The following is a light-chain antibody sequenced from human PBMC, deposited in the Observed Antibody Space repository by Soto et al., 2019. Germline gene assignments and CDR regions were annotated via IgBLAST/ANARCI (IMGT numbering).Light chain of an antibody. V-gene: IGLV1-47*01. CDR3: AVWDDSLSGVV. CDR2: RNN. Sequence: HSVLTQPPSASGTPGQRVTISCSGSSSNIGSNYVYWYQQLPGTAPKLLIYRNNQRPSGVPDRFSGSKSGTSASLAISGLRSEYEADYYCAVWDDSLSGVVFGGGTKVTVL. J-gene: IGLJ2*01. CDR1: SSNIGSNY.